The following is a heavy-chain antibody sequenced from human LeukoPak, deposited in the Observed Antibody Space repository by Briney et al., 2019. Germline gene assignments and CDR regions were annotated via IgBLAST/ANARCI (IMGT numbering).Heavy chain of an antibody. Sequence: GGSLRLSCAASGFTFSSYAMHWVRQAPGKGLEWVSAISGSGGSTYYADSVKGRFTISRDNSKNTLYLQMNSLRAEDTAVYYCAKVTEYSSSSFYFDYWGQGTLVTVSS. D-gene: IGHD6-6*01. CDR1: GFTFSSYA. J-gene: IGHJ4*02. V-gene: IGHV3-23*01. CDR2: ISGSGGST. CDR3: AKVTEYSSSSFYFDY.